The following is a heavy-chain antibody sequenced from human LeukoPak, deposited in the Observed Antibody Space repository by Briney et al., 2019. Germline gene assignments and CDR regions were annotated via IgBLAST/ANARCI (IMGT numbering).Heavy chain of an antibody. V-gene: IGHV3-21*01. Sequence: PGGSLRLSCAASGFTFSSYSMNWVRQAPGKGLEWDSSISSSSSYIYYADSVKGRFTISRDNAKNSLYLQMNSLRAEDTAVYYCARDYYDILTGYYPPPHWFDPWGQGTLVTVSS. CDR1: GFTFSSYS. CDR2: ISSSSSYI. J-gene: IGHJ5*02. D-gene: IGHD3-9*01. CDR3: ARDYYDILTGYYPPPHWFDP.